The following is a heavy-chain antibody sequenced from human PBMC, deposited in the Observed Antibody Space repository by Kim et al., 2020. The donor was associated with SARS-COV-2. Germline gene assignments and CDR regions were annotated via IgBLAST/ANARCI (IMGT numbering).Heavy chain of an antibody. CDR3: AREGGARYYDILTGSFDP. CDR1: GGTFRSYA. CDR2: IIPIFGTA. D-gene: IGHD3-9*01. Sequence: SVKVSCKASGGTFRSYAISWVRQPPGQGLEWMGGIIPIFGTANNAQKFQGRVTITADESTGTAYMELSSLRSEDTAVYYCAREGGARYYDILTGSFDPWGQGTLVTVSS. J-gene: IGHJ5*02. V-gene: IGHV1-69*13.